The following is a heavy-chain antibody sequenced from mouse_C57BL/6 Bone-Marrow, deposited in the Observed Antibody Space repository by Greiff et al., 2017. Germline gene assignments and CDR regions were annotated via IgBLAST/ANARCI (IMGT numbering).Heavy chain of an antibody. CDR2: IRLKSDNYAT. V-gene: IGHV6-3*01. CDR1: GFTFSNYW. J-gene: IGHJ3*01. CDR3: TGRAWFAY. Sequence: EVKLVESGGGLVQPGGSMKLSCVASGFTFSNYWMNWVRQSPEKGLEWVAQIRLKSDNYATHYAESVKGRFTISRDDSKSSVYMQMSNLRAEDTGVYYCTGRAWFAYWGQGTLVTVSA.